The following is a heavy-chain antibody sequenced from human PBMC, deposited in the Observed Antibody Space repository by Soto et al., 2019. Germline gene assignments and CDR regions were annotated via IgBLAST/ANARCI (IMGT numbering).Heavy chain of an antibody. CDR1: GYTLTELS. CDR3: ATDIRGSSWTRYYYGMDV. V-gene: IGHV1-24*01. Sequence: ASVKLSCKVSGYTLTELSMHWLRQAPGKGLEWMGGFDPEDGETIYAQKFQGRVTISEDTSTDTAYMELRSLRSEDTAVYYCATDIRGSSWTRYYYGMDVWGQGTTVTVSS. CDR2: FDPEDGET. D-gene: IGHD6-13*01. J-gene: IGHJ6*02.